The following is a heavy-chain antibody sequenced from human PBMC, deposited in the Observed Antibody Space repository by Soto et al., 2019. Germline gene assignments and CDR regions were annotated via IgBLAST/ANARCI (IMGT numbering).Heavy chain of an antibody. V-gene: IGHV4-34*01. CDR1: GGSFSGYY. CDR3: ARAKSIAALPVRCYYGMDV. D-gene: IGHD6-6*01. J-gene: IGHJ6*02. Sequence: SETLSLTCAVYGGSFSGYYWSWIRQPPGKGLEWIGEINHSGSTNYNPSLKSRVTISVDTSKNQFSLKLSSVTAADTAVYYCARAKSIAALPVRCYYGMDVWGQGTTVTVSS. CDR2: INHSGST.